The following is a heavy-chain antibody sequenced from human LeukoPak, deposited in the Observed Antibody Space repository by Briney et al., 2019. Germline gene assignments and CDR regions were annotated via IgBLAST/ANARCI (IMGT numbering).Heavy chain of an antibody. V-gene: IGHV7-4-1*02. CDR1: GYTFTSYA. CDR3: ARDGGDRITMVREVYGMDV. D-gene: IGHD3-10*01. J-gene: IGHJ6*02. CDR2: INTNTGNP. Sequence: ASVKVSCKASGYTFTSYAMNWVRQAPGQGLEWMGWINTNTGNPTYAQGFTGRFVFSLDTSVSTAYLQISSLKAEDTAVYYCARDGGDRITMVREVYGMDVWGQGTTVTVSS.